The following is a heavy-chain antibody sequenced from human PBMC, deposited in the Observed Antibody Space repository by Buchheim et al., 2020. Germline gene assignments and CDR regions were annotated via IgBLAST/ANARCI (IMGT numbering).Heavy chain of an antibody. Sequence: QVQLVESGGGVVQPGRSLRLSCAASGFTFSSYGMHWVRQAPGKGLEWVAVISYDGSNKYYADSVKGRFTISRDNSKNTLYLQMNSLRAEDTAVYYCARDRMVRGDTLDYWGQGTL. D-gene: IGHD3-10*01. J-gene: IGHJ4*02. CDR2: ISYDGSNK. V-gene: IGHV3-30*03. CDR3: ARDRMVRGDTLDY. CDR1: GFTFSSYG.